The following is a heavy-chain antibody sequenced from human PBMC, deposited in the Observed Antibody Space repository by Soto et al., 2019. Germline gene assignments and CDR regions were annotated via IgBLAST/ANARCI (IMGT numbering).Heavy chain of an antibody. V-gene: IGHV1-69*13. CDR2: IIPIFGTA. D-gene: IGHD6-13*01. Sequence: GASVKVSCKASGGTFSGYAISWVRQAPGQGLEWMGGIIPIFGTANYAQKFQGRVTITADESTSTAYMELSSLRSEDTAVYYCARDHSSWYLIQGMDVWGQGTTVTVSS. CDR3: ARDHSSWYLIQGMDV. CDR1: GGTFSGYA. J-gene: IGHJ6*02.